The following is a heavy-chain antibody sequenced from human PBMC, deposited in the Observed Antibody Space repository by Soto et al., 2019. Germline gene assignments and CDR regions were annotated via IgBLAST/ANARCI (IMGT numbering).Heavy chain of an antibody. CDR2: IYITGST. Sequence: SETLSLTCSVSGGSIGTSYWNWIRQTAGTGLEWIGRIYITGSTNIHPSLKSRVAMSVDTAKNHFSLKLTPATAAHTAVYYCARGGRDGFDLWGQGTMVTVSS. CDR1: GGSIGTSY. V-gene: IGHV4-4*07. CDR3: ARGGRDGFDL. J-gene: IGHJ3*01. D-gene: IGHD3-10*01.